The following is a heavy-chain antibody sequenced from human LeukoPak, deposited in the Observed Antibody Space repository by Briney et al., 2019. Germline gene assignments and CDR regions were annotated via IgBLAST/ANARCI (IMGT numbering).Heavy chain of an antibody. D-gene: IGHD3-10*01. CDR2: IIPIFGTA. Sequence: SVKVSCKASGGTFSSYAISWVRQAPGQGLEWVGRIIPIFGTANYAQKFQGRVTITTDESTSTAYMELSSLRSEDTAVYYCARASDYYGSGTYPYWGQGTLVTVSS. J-gene: IGHJ4*02. V-gene: IGHV1-69*05. CDR1: GGTFSSYA. CDR3: ARASDYYGSGTYPY.